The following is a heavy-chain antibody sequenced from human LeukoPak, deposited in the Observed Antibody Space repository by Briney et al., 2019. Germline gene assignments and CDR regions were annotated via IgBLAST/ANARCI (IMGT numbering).Heavy chain of an antibody. V-gene: IGHV3-30*02. CDR2: IRYDGSNK. Sequence: GGSLRLSCAASGFTFSSYGMHWVRQAPGKGLEWVAFIRYDGSNKYYADSVKGRFTISRDDSKSIAYLQMNSLKTEDTAVYYCTRGDIVVVGPDWGQGTLVTVSS. D-gene: IGHD2-2*01. J-gene: IGHJ4*02. CDR1: GFTFSSYG. CDR3: TRGDIVVVGPD.